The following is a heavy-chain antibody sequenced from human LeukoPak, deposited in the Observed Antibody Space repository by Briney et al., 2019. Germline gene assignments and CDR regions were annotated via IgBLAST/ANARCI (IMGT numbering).Heavy chain of an antibody. D-gene: IGHD5-18*01. CDR1: GFTFSSYA. Sequence: GGSLRLSCAASGFTFSSYAMSWVRQAPGKGLKWVSAISGSGGSTYYADSVKGRFTISRDNSKNTLYLQMNSLRAEDTAVYYCAKEGSGYSYGYYNYFDYWGQGTLVTVSS. V-gene: IGHV3-23*01. CDR2: ISGSGGST. CDR3: AKEGSGYSYGYYNYFDY. J-gene: IGHJ4*02.